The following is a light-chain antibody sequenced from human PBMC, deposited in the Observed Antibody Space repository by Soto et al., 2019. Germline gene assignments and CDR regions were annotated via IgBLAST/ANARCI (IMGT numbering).Light chain of an antibody. CDR2: GAS. Sequence: ITPSPSSLSASVGDRATLSGRASQSISSNLVWYQQKAGQAPRLLIYGASTRATGIPARFSGSGSGTEFTLTISSLQSEDFAVYYCQQYDNWPTFGQGTKVDI. V-gene: IGKV3-15*01. CDR1: QSISSN. CDR3: QQYDNWPT. J-gene: IGKJ1*01.